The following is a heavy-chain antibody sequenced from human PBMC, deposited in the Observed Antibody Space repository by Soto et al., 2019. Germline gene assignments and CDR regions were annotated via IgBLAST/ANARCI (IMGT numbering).Heavy chain of an antibody. CDR2: IYSGGST. J-gene: IGHJ4*02. CDR1: GFTVSSNY. Sequence: HPGGSLRLSCAASGFTVSSNYMSWVRQAPGKGLEWVSVIYSGGSTYYADSVKGRFTISRDNSKNTLYLQMNSLRAEDTAVYYCARAGGDYGAGFDYWGQGTLVTVSS. D-gene: IGHD4-17*01. CDR3: ARAGGDYGAGFDY. V-gene: IGHV3-53*01.